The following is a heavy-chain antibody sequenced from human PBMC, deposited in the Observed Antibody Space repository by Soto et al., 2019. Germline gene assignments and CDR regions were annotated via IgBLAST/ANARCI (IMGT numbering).Heavy chain of an antibody. CDR1: GDSINSDKYY. D-gene: IGHD4-4*01. CDR2: IYYRGNT. Sequence: PSETLSLTCSVSGDSINSDKYYWGWIRQPPGKGLEWIGSIYYRGNTYYNPSLQTRVTISLDTSKSQFSLKLNSVTAADSAVYSWASYPSLQFKYYFDYWGQGTLDTVPS. J-gene: IGHJ4*02. CDR3: ASYPSLQFKYYFDY. V-gene: IGHV4-39*01.